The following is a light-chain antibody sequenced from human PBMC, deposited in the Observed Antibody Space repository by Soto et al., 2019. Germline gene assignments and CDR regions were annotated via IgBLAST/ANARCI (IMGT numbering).Light chain of an antibody. CDR1: QSVGRNY. CDR3: QQYAASPLP. Sequence: ENVLTQSPGTLSLSPGEKATLSCRASQSVGRNYIACFHQKPGQATSHLMHTASSRSTGTPDRFSGSGSRTHFTLTVSRLEPEDVAVFYCQQYAASPLPFGGGTMVE. V-gene: IGKV3-20*01. CDR2: TAS. J-gene: IGKJ4*01.